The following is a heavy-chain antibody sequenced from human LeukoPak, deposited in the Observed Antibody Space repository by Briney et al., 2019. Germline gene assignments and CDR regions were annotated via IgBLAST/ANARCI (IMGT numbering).Heavy chain of an antibody. V-gene: IGHV3-74*01. J-gene: IGHJ4*02. CDR1: GFAFSDHW. CDR2: SYNDGISR. D-gene: IGHD4-11*01. CDR3: ARGGTTTTINTLDY. Sequence: GGSLRLSCEASGFAFSDHWMHWVRQVPGKGLVWVSRSYNDGISRSYADSVTGRFTISRDNAMNTLYLQMNSLRAEDTALCYCARGGTTTTINTLDYWGQGILVTVSS.